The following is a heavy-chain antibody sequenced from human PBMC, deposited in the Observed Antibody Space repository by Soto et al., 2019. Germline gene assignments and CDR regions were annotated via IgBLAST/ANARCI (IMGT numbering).Heavy chain of an antibody. CDR2: IIPIFGTA. CDR1: GGTFSSYA. V-gene: IGHV1-69*01. J-gene: IGHJ3*02. CDR3: AREGHSSSMRDDAFYI. Sequence: QVQLVQSGAEVKKPGSSVKVSCKASGGTFSSYAISWVRQAPGQGLEWMGGIIPIFGTANYAQKFQGRVTITADESTRTAYMELSSLRSEATAVYYCAREGHSSSMRDDAFYIWGQGTMVTVSS. D-gene: IGHD6-6*01.